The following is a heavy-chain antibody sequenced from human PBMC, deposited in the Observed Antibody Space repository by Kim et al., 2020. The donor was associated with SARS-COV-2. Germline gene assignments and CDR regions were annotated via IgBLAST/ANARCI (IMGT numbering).Heavy chain of an antibody. Sequence: ASVKVSCKVSGYTLTELSMHWVRQAPGKGLEWMGGFDPEDGETIYAQKFQGRVTMTEDTSTDTAYMELSSLRSEDTDVYYCATALVVSSGSALDYWGQGTLVTVSA. CDR3: ATALVVSSGSALDY. D-gene: IGHD1-26*01. CDR1: GYTLTELS. J-gene: IGHJ4*02. CDR2: FDPEDGET. V-gene: IGHV1-24*01.